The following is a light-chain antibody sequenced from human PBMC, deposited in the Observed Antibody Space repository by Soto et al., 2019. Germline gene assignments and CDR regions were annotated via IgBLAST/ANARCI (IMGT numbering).Light chain of an antibody. CDR3: QQYGGSPRIT. Sequence: ETVLTQSPATLSLSPGERATLSCRASRSVTDYLAWYQQKPGQAPRLLIYDASNRATGIPARFSGSGSGTDFTLTISSLEPEDFAVYYCQQYGGSPRITFGQGTRLEIK. CDR2: DAS. CDR1: RSVTDY. J-gene: IGKJ5*01. V-gene: IGKV3-11*01.